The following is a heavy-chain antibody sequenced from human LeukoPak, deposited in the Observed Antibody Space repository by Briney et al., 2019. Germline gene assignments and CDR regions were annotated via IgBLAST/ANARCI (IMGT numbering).Heavy chain of an antibody. V-gene: IGHV1-46*01. Sequence: ASAKVSCKASGYTFTSYFIHWVRQAPGQGLEWMGITNPGTGGTTYAQNFQGRVTMTSDTSTSTAYMELTSLRSDDTAVYYCARHPAYCSGDCWVQGTLVTVSS. D-gene: IGHD2-15*01. CDR3: ARHPAYCSGDC. CDR2: TNPGTGGT. CDR1: GYTFTSYF. J-gene: IGHJ4*02.